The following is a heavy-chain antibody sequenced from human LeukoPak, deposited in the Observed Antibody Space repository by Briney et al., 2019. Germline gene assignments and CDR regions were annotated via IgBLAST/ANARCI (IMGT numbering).Heavy chain of an antibody. CDR3: ARDLVTVTTSGYYYYYYMDV. Sequence: ASVKVSCKASGGTFSSYAISWVRQAPGQGLEWMGGIIPIFGTANYAQKFQGRVTITADKSTSTAYMELSSLRSEDTAVYYCARDLVTVTTSGYYYYYYMDVWGKGTTVTVSS. V-gene: IGHV1-69*06. J-gene: IGHJ6*03. CDR2: IIPIFGTA. CDR1: GGTFSSYA. D-gene: IGHD4-17*01.